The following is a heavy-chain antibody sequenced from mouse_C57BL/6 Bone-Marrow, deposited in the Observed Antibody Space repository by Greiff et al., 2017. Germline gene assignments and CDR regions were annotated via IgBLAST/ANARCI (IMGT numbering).Heavy chain of an antibody. D-gene: IGHD1-1*01. CDR3: ARFTTVVDYAMDY. J-gene: IGHJ4*01. CDR1: GYTFTSYW. CDR2: IYPGSGST. V-gene: IGHV1-55*01. Sequence: QVQLQQSGAELVKPGASVKMSCKASGYTFTSYWITWVKQRPGQGLEWIGDIYPGSGSTNYNEKFKSKATLTVDTSSSTAYMQLRSLTSEDSAVYYCARFTTVVDYAMDYWGQGTSVTVSS.